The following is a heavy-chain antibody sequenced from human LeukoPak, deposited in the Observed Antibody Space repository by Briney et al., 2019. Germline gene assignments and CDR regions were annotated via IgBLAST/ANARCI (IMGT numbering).Heavy chain of an antibody. CDR2: IYPGDSDT. D-gene: IGHD3-10*01. Sequence: GESLKISCKGSGSSFTNYWIGWVHQMPGKGLEWMGIIYPGDSDTRYSPSFQGQVTISADKSISTAYLQWSSLKASDTASYYCARGSGSIHFDYWGQGTLVTVSS. J-gene: IGHJ4*02. V-gene: IGHV5-51*07. CDR1: GSSFTNYW. CDR3: ARGSGSIHFDY.